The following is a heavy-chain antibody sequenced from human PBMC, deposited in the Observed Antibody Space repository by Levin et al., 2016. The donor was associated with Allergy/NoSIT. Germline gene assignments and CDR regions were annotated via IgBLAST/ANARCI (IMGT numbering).Heavy chain of an antibody. CDR3: AGVGDYSHGSTP. V-gene: IGHV1-69*13. CDR1: GDTFSTSA. D-gene: IGHD4-11*01. J-gene: IGHJ4*02. CDR2: VFPIFGTT. Sequence: SVKVSCKTSGDTFSTSAINWVRQAPGQGLEWMGKVFPIFGTTDYGKKFHDRVTITADESTTTVYMELTSLTFDDTAVYYCAGVGDYSHGSTPWGPGTRVTVSS.